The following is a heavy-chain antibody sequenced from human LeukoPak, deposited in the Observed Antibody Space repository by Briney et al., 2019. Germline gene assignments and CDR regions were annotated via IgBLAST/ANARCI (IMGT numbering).Heavy chain of an antibody. Sequence: ASVEVSCKASGFTFTSSAMQWVRQARGQRLDWIGWIVVCSGNTNYAQKFQERVTITRDLSTSTAYMELSSLSSEDTAVYYCAAVTFSSGYSDYWAQGTLVTVSS. V-gene: IGHV1-58*02. CDR3: AAVTFSSGYSDY. J-gene: IGHJ4*02. D-gene: IGHD3-22*01. CDR2: IVVCSGNT. CDR1: GFTFTSSA.